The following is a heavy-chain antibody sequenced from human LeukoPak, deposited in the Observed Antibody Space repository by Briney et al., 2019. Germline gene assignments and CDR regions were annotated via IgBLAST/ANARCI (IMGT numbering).Heavy chain of an antibody. J-gene: IGHJ6*03. V-gene: IGHV1-18*01. CDR2: ISAYNGNT. CDR3: ARDSVVVPAAAYYYYMDV. CDR1: GYTFTSYG. Sequence: ASVKVSCKASGYTFTSYGITWVRQAPGQGLEWMGWISAYNGNTNYAQKLQGRVTMTTDTSTSTAYMELRSLRSDDTAAYYCARDSVVVPAAAYYYYMDVWGKGTTVTVSS. D-gene: IGHD2-2*01.